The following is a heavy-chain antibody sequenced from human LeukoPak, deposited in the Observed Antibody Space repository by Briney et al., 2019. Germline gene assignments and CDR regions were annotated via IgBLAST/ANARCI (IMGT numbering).Heavy chain of an antibody. D-gene: IGHD3-3*01. Sequence: YPGGSLRLSCAASGFTFSSYAMSWVRQAPGKGLEWVSAISGSGGSTYYADSVKGRFTISRDNSKNTLYLQMNSLRAEDTAVYYCAKDVYEDYDFWSGYIGYWGQGTLVTVSS. V-gene: IGHV3-23*01. CDR2: ISGSGGST. J-gene: IGHJ4*02. CDR3: AKDVYEDYDFWSGYIGY. CDR1: GFTFSSYA.